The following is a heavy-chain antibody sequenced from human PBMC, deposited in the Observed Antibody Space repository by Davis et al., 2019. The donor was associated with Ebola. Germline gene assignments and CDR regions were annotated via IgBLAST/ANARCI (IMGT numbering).Heavy chain of an antibody. J-gene: IGHJ4*02. Sequence: ASVKVSCKASGYTFTSYAMHWVRQAPGQRLEWMGWINTGNGNTEYSQKFQGRVTITRNTSANTAYMEVSSLTSEDMAVYYCARDEFDYWGQGTLVTVSS. V-gene: IGHV1-3*04. CDR3: ARDEFDY. CDR1: GYTFTSYA. CDR2: INTGNGNT.